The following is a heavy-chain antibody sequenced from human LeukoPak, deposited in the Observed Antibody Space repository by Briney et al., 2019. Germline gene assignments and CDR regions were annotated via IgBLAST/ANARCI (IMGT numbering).Heavy chain of an antibody. V-gene: IGHV3-48*01. CDR2: ISSSSSTI. CDR1: GFTFSSSS. Sequence: GGSLRLSCAASGFTFSSSSMNWVRQSPGKGLEWISYISSSSSTIDYADSVKGRFTISRDNAKNSLSLQMNSLRAEDTAVYYCARDPRSSTSYQYYYMDVWGKGTTVTVSS. D-gene: IGHD2-2*01. J-gene: IGHJ6*03. CDR3: ARDPRSSTSYQYYYMDV.